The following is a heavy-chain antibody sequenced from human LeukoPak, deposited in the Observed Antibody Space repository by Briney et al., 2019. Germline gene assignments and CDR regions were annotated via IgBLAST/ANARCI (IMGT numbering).Heavy chain of an antibody. CDR3: ARGPYSYDSSGAFDI. CDR2: ISSSGST. V-gene: IGHV4-61*02. J-gene: IGHJ3*02. CDR1: GDSISSGDYY. Sequence: TLSLTCTVSGDSISSGDYYWSWIRQPAEKGLEWIGRISSSGSTNYNPSLKSRVTISVDTSKNQFSLKLSSVTAADTAVYFCARGPYSYDSSGAFDIWGQGTMVTVSS. D-gene: IGHD3-22*01.